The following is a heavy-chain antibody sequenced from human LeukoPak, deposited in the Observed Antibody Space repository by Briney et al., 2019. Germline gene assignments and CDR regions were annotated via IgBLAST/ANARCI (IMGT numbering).Heavy chain of an antibody. Sequence: GRSLRLSCAASGFTFSSYGMHWVRQAPGKGLEWVAVISYDGSNKYYADSVKGRFTISRDNSKNTLYLQMNSLRAEDTAVYYCAKDCRRYSYGYHLDYWGQGTLVTVSS. V-gene: IGHV3-30*18. D-gene: IGHD5-18*01. CDR1: GFTFSSYG. CDR3: AKDCRRYSYGYHLDY. J-gene: IGHJ4*02. CDR2: ISYDGSNK.